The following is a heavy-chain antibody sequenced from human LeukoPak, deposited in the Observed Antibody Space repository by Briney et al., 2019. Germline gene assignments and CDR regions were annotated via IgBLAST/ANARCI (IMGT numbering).Heavy chain of an antibody. CDR2: ISYDDSNK. CDR3: ARAAQLRFLEWLLFGY. CDR1: GFTFSTYA. V-gene: IGHV3-30-3*01. Sequence: EGSLRLSCAASGFTFSTYAMHWVRQAPGKGLEWVAVISYDDSNKYYADSVKGRFTISRDNSKNTLYLQMNSLRAEDTAVYYCARAAQLRFLEWLLFGYWGQGTLVTVSS. D-gene: IGHD3-3*01. J-gene: IGHJ4*02.